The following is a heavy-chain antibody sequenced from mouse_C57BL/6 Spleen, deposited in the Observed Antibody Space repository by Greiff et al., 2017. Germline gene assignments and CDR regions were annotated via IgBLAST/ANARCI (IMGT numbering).Heavy chain of an antibody. CDR1: GFNIKNTY. CDR2: IDPANGNT. D-gene: IGHD2-3*01. V-gene: IGHV14-3*01. Sequence: EVQGVESVAELVRPGASVKLSCTASGFNIKNTYMHWVKQRPEQGLEWIGRIDPANGNTKYAPKFQGKATITADTSSNTAYLQLSSLTSEDTAIYYCAADGYFPYYFDYWGQGTTLTVSS. J-gene: IGHJ2*01. CDR3: AADGYFPYYFDY.